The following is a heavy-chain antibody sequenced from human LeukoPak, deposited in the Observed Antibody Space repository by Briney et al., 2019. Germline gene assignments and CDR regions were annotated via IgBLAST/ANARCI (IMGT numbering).Heavy chain of an antibody. CDR1: GFTFSSYG. CDR3: AKTYYYDSSGYPGGHSIDY. D-gene: IGHD3-22*01. CDR2: ISYDGSNK. Sequence: GGSLRLSCVASGFTFSSYGMHWVRQAPGKGLEWVAVISYDGSNKYYADSVKGRFTISRDNSKNTLYLQMNSLRAEDTAVYYCAKTYYYDSSGYPGGHSIDYWGQGTLATVSS. V-gene: IGHV3-30*18. J-gene: IGHJ4*02.